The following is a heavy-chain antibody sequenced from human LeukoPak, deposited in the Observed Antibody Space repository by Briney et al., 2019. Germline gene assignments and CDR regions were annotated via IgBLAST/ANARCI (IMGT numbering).Heavy chain of an antibody. J-gene: IGHJ4*02. D-gene: IGHD2-2*01. CDR3: ARGESIVVVPGLD. Sequence: ASVKVSCKASGYTFTSYAMHWVRQAPGQRLEWMGWINAGNGNTKYSQKFQGRVTITRDTSASTAYMELSSLRSEDTAVYYCARGESIVVVPGLDWGQGTLVTVSS. CDR2: INAGNGNT. CDR1: GYTFTSYA. V-gene: IGHV1-3*01.